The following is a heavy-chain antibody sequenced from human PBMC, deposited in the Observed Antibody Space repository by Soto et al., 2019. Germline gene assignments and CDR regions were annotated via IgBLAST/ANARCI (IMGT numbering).Heavy chain of an antibody. CDR3: ARNGIYYYYMDV. CDR1: GSSVSNSNW. D-gene: IGHD1-1*01. CDR2: IYHSGDT. V-gene: IGHV4-4*02. Sequence: QVQLQESGPGLVKPSGTLSLTCVVSGSSVSNSNWWTWVRQPPGKGLEWIGEIYHSGDTNDNPSIMSRVTISIDKSRNQFSLRLGSVTAADTAVYFCARNGIYYYYMDVWGRGTTVTVSS. J-gene: IGHJ6*03.